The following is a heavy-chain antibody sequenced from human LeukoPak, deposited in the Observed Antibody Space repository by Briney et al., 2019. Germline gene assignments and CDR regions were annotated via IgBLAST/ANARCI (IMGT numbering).Heavy chain of an antibody. CDR3: ARGRRPRDRSIYYFYSPFDI. CDR1: GFTFSNYP. Sequence: GGSLRLSCAASGFTFSNYPMHWVRQAPGKGLEWVATISYDGTNSYYADSVKGRFTISRDNSKNTLYLQMNSLRPEDTAVFYCARGRRPRDRSIYYFYSPFDIWGQGTMVTVSP. J-gene: IGHJ3*02. D-gene: IGHD3-22*01. V-gene: IGHV3-30*04. CDR2: ISYDGTNS.